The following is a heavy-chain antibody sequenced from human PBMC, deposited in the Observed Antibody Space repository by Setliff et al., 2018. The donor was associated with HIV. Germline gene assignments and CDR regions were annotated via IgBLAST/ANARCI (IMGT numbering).Heavy chain of an antibody. Sequence: SVKVSCKASGGTFSSYAISWVRQAPGQGLEWMGGIIPIFGTVRYAQKFQGRVTMTRNTSISTAYMELKSLRSEDTAVYYCARDYDILTGYTDYYYMDVWGKGTTVTAP. J-gene: IGHJ6*03. CDR2: IIPIFGTV. CDR1: GGTFSSYA. V-gene: IGHV1-69*05. CDR3: ARDYDILTGYTDYYYMDV. D-gene: IGHD3-9*01.